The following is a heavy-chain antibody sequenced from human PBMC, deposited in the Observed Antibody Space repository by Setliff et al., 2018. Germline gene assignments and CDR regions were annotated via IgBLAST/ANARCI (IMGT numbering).Heavy chain of an antibody. Sequence: VKVSCKASGYTFTTYTMNWVRQAPGQGLEWMGWINTKTGDPTYAQGYTGRFAFSLDTSDSATYLDISNLKAEDTATYYCARADHLVTTTFDYWGQGTLVTVSS. V-gene: IGHV7-4-1*02. J-gene: IGHJ4*01. D-gene: IGHD4-17*01. CDR2: INTKTGDP. CDR3: ARADHLVTTTFDY. CDR1: GYTFTTYT.